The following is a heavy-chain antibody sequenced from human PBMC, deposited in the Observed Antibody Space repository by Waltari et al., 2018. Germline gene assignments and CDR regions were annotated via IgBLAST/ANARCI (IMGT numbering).Heavy chain of an antibody. V-gene: IGHV4-39*07. CDR1: GGSLSSSSYY. D-gene: IGHD4-17*01. CDR2: IYYSGST. J-gene: IGHJ4*02. Sequence: QLPLQESGPGLVKPSETLSLTSTVSGGSLSSSSYYWGWIRKPPGKGLEWIGSIYYSGSTYYNPSLKSRVTISVDTSKNQFSLKLSSVTAADTAVYYCARDGHDYGDYYFDYWGQGTLVTVSS. CDR3: ARDGHDYGDYYFDY.